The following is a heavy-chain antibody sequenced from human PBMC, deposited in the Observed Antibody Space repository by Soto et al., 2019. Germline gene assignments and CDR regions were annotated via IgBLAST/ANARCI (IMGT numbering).Heavy chain of an antibody. Sequence: EVQLVQSGAEVKKPGESLKISCKASGYTFTIYWIAWVRQMPGKGLEWMGITYPGDSDIRYSPAFQGQVTIAADKSINTAYLQWRSLKASDSAMYYCARTTEGAYGMDVWGQGTTVSVSS. V-gene: IGHV5-51*01. CDR3: ARTTEGAYGMDV. J-gene: IGHJ6*02. CDR2: TYPGDSDI. CDR1: GYTFTIYW. D-gene: IGHD4-17*01.